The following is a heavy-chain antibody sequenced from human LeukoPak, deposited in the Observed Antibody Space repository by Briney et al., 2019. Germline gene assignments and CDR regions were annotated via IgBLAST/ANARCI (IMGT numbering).Heavy chain of an antibody. D-gene: IGHD3-3*01. V-gene: IGHV4-30-4*08. Sequence: SQTLSLTCTVSGGSISSGDYYWSWIRQPPGKGLEWIGYIYYSGSTYYNPSLKSRVTISVDTSKNQFSLKLSSVTAADTAVYHCAREGRFWSGYGLDYWGQGTLVTVSS. CDR3: AREGRFWSGYGLDY. CDR2: IYYSGST. J-gene: IGHJ4*02. CDR1: GGSISSGDYY.